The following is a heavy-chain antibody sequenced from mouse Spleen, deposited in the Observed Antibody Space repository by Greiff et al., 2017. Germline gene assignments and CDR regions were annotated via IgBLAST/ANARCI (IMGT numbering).Heavy chain of an antibody. Sequence: QVQLQQPGAELVKPGASVKLSCKASGYTFTSYCMHWVKQRPGQGLEWIGMIHPNSGSTNYNEKFKSKATLTVDKSSSTAYMQLSSLTSEDSAVYYCARSGDYDDDWYFDVWGTGTTVTVSS. CDR3: ARSGDYDDDWYFDV. V-gene: IGHV1-64*01. J-gene: IGHJ1*03. CDR2: IHPNSGST. D-gene: IGHD2-4*01. CDR1: GYTFTSYC.